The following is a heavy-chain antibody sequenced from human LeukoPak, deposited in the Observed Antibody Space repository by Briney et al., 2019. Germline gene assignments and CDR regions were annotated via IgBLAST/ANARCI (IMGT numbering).Heavy chain of an antibody. CDR2: ISAYNGNT. V-gene: IGHV1-18*01. CDR3: ARDHCSSTSCSYLDY. D-gene: IGHD2-2*01. J-gene: IGHJ4*02. CDR1: GYTFTSYG. Sequence: ASVKVSCKASGYTFTSYGISWVRQAPGQGLEWMGWISAYNGNTNYAQKLQGRVTMTTDTSTSTAYMELRGLRSDDTAVYYCARDHCSSTSCSYLDYWGQGTLVTVSS.